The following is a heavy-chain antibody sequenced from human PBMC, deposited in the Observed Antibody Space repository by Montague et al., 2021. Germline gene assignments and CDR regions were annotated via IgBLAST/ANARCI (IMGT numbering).Heavy chain of an antibody. CDR3: ARQGFYESGGFFI. D-gene: IGHD3-22*01. CDR2: VFYSGAT. V-gene: IGHV4-59*01. J-gene: IGHJ4*02. Sequence: SETRSLTCSVSGDSINGWYWSWIRQPPGKGLEWIGSVFYSGATNXNPSLKSRVTMSADTSKNQVSLKVNSVTAADTAVYYCARQGFYESGGFFIWGLGTLVTVSS. CDR1: GDSINGWY.